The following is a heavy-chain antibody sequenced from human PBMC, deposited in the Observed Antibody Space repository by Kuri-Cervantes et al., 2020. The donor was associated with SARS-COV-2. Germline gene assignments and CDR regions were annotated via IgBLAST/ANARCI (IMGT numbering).Heavy chain of an antibody. CDR2: IYYSGST. CDR3: ARREQLVSRNYYYYYGMDV. CDR1: GGSISSSSYY. D-gene: IGHD6-6*01. J-gene: IGHJ6*02. Sequence: ESLKISCTFSGGSISSSSYYWGWIRQPPGKGLEWIGSIYYSGSTYYNPSLKSRVTISVDTSKNQFSLKLSSVTAADTAVYYCARREQLVSRNYYYYYGMDVWGQGTTVTVSS. V-gene: IGHV4-39*01.